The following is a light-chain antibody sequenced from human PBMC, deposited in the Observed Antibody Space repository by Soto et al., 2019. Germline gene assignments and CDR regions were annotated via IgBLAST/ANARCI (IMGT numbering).Light chain of an antibody. CDR2: GAS. J-gene: IGKJ3*01. CDR1: QSVSSSY. Sequence: EIVLTQSPGTLSLSPGERATLSCRASQSVSSSYLAWYQQKPGQAPRLLIYGASSRATGIPDRFSGSGSGTNFTLTIIRLEPEDFADYYCQQYGRSPLTFGHGTKVDIE. V-gene: IGKV3-20*01. CDR3: QQYGRSPLT.